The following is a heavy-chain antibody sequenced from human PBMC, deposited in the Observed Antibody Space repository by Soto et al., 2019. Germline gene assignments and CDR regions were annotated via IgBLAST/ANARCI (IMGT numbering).Heavy chain of an antibody. CDR3: ARESEDLTSNFDY. V-gene: IGHV3-9*01. CDR2: ITWNSRVL. J-gene: IGHJ4*02. Sequence: GGSLRLSCVGTGLNFDDFAMHWVRQAPGKGLEWVSGITWNSRVLAYADSVKGRFTISRDNARNSLYLEMNSLRAEDTAVYYCARESEDLTSNFDYWGQGTLVTVSS. CDR1: GLNFDDFA.